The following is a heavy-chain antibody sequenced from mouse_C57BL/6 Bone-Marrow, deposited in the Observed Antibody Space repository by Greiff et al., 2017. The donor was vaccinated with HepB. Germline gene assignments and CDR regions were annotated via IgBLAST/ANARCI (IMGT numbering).Heavy chain of an antibody. Sequence: QVQLQQPGAELVKPGASVKMSCKASGYTFTSYWITWVKQRPGQGLEWIGDIYPGSGCTNYNEKFKSKATMTVDTSSSTAYLQLSSLTSEDSAVYYCAGEGITAVVGWYFDVWGTGTTVTVAS. CDR2: IYPGSGCT. V-gene: IGHV1-55*01. D-gene: IGHD1-1*01. J-gene: IGHJ1*03. CDR1: GYTFTSYW. CDR3: AGEGITAVVGWYFDV.